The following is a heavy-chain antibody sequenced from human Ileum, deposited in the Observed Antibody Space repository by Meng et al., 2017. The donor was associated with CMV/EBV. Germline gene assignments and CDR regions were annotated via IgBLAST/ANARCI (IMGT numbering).Heavy chain of an antibody. CDR1: GDSLSTGDYY. Sequence: QVQLQESGPALVKPSQTLSLTCTFSGDSLSTGDYYWSWIRQPPGKGPEWIGYIYYSGSTLYNPSLKSPVTISLDKSKNQFSLRLRSVTAADTAVYFCAREGGGWYFDSWGQGTLVTVSS. CDR3: AREGGGWYFDS. D-gene: IGHD6-19*01. CDR2: IYYSGST. V-gene: IGHV4-30-4*01. J-gene: IGHJ4*02.